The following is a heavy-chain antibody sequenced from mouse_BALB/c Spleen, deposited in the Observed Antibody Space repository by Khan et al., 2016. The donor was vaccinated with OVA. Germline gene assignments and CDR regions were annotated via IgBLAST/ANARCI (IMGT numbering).Heavy chain of an antibody. CDR3: ARRGLDGIFAY. V-gene: IGHV1-7*01. D-gene: IGHD2-1*01. CDR1: GYTFTTYW. Sequence: QIQLVQSGAELAKPGASVKMSCKASGYTFTTYWMHWVKQRPGQGLEWIGYIDPSTGYTEYNQKFKDKATLTTDKSSSTAYMQLSSLTSEDSAVYYCARRGLDGIFAYGGQGTLVTVSA. CDR2: IDPSTGYT. J-gene: IGHJ3*01.